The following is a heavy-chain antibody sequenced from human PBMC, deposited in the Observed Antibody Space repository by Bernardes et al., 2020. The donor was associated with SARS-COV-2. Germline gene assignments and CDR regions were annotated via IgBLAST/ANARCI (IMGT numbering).Heavy chain of an antibody. Sequence: SEPLSLTCTVSGASINSNTFYWAWLRQPPGTGLEWLGTISNGVTTYYSPSLKSRLTISVDTSVNQFSLRLTSVTAADTAIYYCARHNARAVDYWGQGTLVTVYS. CDR2: ISNGVTT. D-gene: IGHD2-8*01. CDR3: ARHNARAVDY. CDR1: GASINSNTFY. V-gene: IGHV4-39*01. J-gene: IGHJ4*02.